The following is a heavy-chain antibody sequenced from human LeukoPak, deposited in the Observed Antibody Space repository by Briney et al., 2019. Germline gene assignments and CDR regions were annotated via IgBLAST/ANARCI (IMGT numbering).Heavy chain of an antibody. CDR1: RLTPTTFA. CDR2: ISNNGGST. Sequence: GWARTLSRLTSRLTPTTFAMHWGRHPPRKGLESVSAISNNGGSTYYADSVKGRFTISRDNYKSMLYLQKSSLRDEDTDVYYCVVSYLYAFDIWGKGTMVTVSS. J-gene: IGHJ3*02. CDR3: VVSYLYAFDI. V-gene: IGHV3-64D*06. D-gene: IGHD5-18*01.